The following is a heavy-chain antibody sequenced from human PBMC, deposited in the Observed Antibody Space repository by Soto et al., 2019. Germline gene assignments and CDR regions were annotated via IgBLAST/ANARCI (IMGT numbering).Heavy chain of an antibody. D-gene: IGHD2-21*01. Sequence: PSETLSLTCTVSGGSISSSSYYWGWIRQPPGKGLEWIGSIYYSGSTYYNPSLKSRVTISVDTSKNQFSLKLSSVTAADTAVYYCARQSPLYLRVVGGEHMDVWGKGTTVTVSS. J-gene: IGHJ6*03. V-gene: IGHV4-39*01. CDR2: IYYSGST. CDR1: GGSISSSSYY. CDR3: ARQSPLYLRVVGGEHMDV.